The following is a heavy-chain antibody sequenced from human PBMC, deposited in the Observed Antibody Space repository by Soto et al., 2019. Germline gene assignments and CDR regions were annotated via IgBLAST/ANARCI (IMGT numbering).Heavy chain of an antibody. CDR2: IKQDGTQI. V-gene: IGHV3-7*05. Sequence: EVQLVESGGGVVQPGGSLRLSCAASEFIISTYWMSWVRQAPGKGLEWVANIKQDGTQISYVDSVKGRFTISRDNARNSLYLQMNSLRPEDTAPYYCAREVRGYEGLDVWGQGISVTVSS. D-gene: IGHD5-18*01. J-gene: IGHJ6*02. CDR3: AREVRGYEGLDV. CDR1: EFIISTYW.